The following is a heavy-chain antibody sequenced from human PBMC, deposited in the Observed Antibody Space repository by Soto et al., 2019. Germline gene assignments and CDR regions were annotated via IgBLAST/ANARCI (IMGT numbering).Heavy chain of an antibody. D-gene: IGHD3-22*01. V-gene: IGHV4-34*12. CDR3: ARPHYDSNTFYYFFDY. CDR1: GGSFSGYF. Sequence: SETLSLTCAVYGGSFSGYFWSWIRQPPGKGLEWIGEIFHGGSTNYSPSLKSRVTISVDTSKNQFSLEPSSVTAADTAVYYCARPHYDSNTFYYFFDYWGQGTLVTVS. CDR2: IFHGGST. J-gene: IGHJ4*02.